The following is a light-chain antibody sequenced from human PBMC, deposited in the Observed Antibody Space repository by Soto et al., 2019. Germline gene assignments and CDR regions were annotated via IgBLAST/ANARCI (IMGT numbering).Light chain of an antibody. V-gene: IGKV3-20*01. CDR1: QSVTSSY. CDR2: GAS. Sequence: EIVLTQSPGTLSLSPGERATLSCRASQSVTSSYLVWYQQKPGQAPRLLIYGASSRATGIPDRFSGSGSGTDFTLTIRRLEPEDSAVYYCQQYGSLPWTFGQGTKVEIK. J-gene: IGKJ1*01. CDR3: QQYGSLPWT.